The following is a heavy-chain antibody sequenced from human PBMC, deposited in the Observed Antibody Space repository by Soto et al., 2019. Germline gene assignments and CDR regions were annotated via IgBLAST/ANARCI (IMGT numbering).Heavy chain of an antibody. D-gene: IGHD3-10*01. J-gene: IGHJ4*02. CDR3: ARGYYYDSGSSFPY. Sequence: PSEARALPCSVYRESFSECYWNCIRQSRGKGLEWIGEINQSGRTNYNPSLKSRVTISIDTSKNQFYLKLNSVTAADTAMYYCARGYYYDSGSSFPYWGQGTLVNVSS. CDR1: RESFSECY. CDR2: INQSGRT. V-gene: IGHV4-34*01.